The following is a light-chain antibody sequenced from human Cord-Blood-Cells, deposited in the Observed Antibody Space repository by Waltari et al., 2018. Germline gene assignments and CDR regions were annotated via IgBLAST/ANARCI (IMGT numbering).Light chain of an antibody. V-gene: IGKV1-39*01. Sequence: DIQMTQSPSSLSASVGDRVTITCLSSQSISSYLNWYQQKPGKAPQLLIYAASSLQSGVPSRFSGSGSGTDFTLTISSLQPEDFATYYCQQSYSTPYTFGQGTKLEIK. CDR3: QQSYSTPYT. CDR1: QSISSY. CDR2: AAS. J-gene: IGKJ2*01.